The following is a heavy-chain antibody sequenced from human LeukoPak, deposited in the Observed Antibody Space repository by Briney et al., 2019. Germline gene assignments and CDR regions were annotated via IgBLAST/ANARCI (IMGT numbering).Heavy chain of an antibody. CDR3: AKTMYTRDWYPGLDY. V-gene: IGHV3-23*01. CDR1: GLTFSSYV. J-gene: IGHJ4*02. D-gene: IGHD6-19*01. CDR2: ISTSGGTT. Sequence: GGSLRLSCAASGLTFSSYVMNWVRLAPGKGLEWVSVISTSGGTTYYADSVKGRFTMSRDNSKNTLYLQMNSLRAEDTAVYYCAKTMYTRDWYPGLDYWGQGTLVTVSS.